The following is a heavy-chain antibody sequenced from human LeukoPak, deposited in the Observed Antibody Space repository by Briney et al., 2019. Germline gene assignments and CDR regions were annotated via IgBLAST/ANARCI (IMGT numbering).Heavy chain of an antibody. D-gene: IGHD2-2*01. V-gene: IGHV4-34*01. J-gene: IGHJ4*02. Sequence: TAETLSLTRAVYGGSFTGYYWSWIRQPPGKGLEWIGEINHSGSTNYNPSLKSRVTISLDTSMKKFSLKLNSVTAADTAVYYCASAERWSTTCPLDYWGQGTLVTVSS. CDR3: ASAERWSTTCPLDY. CDR2: INHSGST. CDR1: GGSFTGYY.